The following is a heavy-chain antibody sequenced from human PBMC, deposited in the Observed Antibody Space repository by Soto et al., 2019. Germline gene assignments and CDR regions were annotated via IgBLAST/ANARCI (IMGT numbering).Heavy chain of an antibody. CDR1: GGSFSGYY. D-gene: IGHD2-2*01. Sequence: SETLSLTCAVYGGSFSGYYWSWIRQPPGKGLEWIGEINHSGSTNYNPSLKSRVTISVDTSKNQFSLKLSSVTAADTAVYYCARDVVTPGDFDYWGQGTLVTVSS. V-gene: IGHV4-34*01. CDR3: ARDVVTPGDFDY. J-gene: IGHJ4*02. CDR2: INHSGST.